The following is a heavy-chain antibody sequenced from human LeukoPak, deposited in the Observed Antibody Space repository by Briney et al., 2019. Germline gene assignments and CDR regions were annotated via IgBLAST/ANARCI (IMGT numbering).Heavy chain of an antibody. D-gene: IGHD3-9*01. J-gene: IGHJ4*02. V-gene: IGHV1-2*06. CDR1: GYTFTGYY. CDR3: ARGSMPGTGLPFDY. Sequence: ASVKVSCKASGYTFTGYYMHWVRQAPGQGLEWMGRINPNSGGTNYAQKFQGRVTMTRDTSISTAYMELSRLRSDDTAVYYCARGSMPGTGLPFDYWGQGTQVSVSS. CDR2: INPNSGGT.